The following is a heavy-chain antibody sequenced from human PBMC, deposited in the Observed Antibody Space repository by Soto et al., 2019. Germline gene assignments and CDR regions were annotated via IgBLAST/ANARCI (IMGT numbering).Heavy chain of an antibody. J-gene: IGHJ6*02. D-gene: IGHD2-15*01. V-gene: IGHV3-33*01. CDR3: ARDGVAATLEPDYYGMYV. CDR1: GFTFSSYG. Sequence: QVQLVESGGGVVQPGRSLRLSCAASGFTFSSYGMHWVRQAPGKGLEWVAVIWYDGSNKYYADSVKGRFTISRDNSKNPLYLQMNSLRAEDTAVYYCARDGVAATLEPDYYGMYVWGHGTTVTVSS. CDR2: IWYDGSNK.